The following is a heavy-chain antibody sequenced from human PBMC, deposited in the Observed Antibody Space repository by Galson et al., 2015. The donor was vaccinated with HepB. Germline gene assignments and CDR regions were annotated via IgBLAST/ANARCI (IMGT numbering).Heavy chain of an antibody. CDR3: ARVYVGYSPFEY. V-gene: IGHV3-23*01. CDR1: GFTFTNYA. CDR2: ISDSGGKT. J-gene: IGHJ4*02. D-gene: IGHD2-15*01. Sequence: SLRLSCAASGFTFTNYAMTWVRQAPGKGLEWVSAISDSGGKTYCADSVKGRFTISRDNSKNTLYLQMNSLRGEDTAVYYCARVYVGYSPFEYWGQGTLVTVSS.